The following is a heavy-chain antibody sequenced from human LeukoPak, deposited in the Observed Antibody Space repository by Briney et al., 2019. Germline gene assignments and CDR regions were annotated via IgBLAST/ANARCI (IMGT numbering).Heavy chain of an antibody. CDR1: GHTFTSYY. CDR2: INPSDGST. J-gene: IGHJ4*02. D-gene: IGHD4-17*01. V-gene: IGHV1-46*01. Sequence: ASVKVSCKASGHTFTSYYMHWVRQAPGQGLEWMGIINPSDGSTSYAQKFQGRVTMTRDTSTSTVYMELSSLRSEDTAVYYCARGSRGGDYGDYYFDYWGQGTLVTVSS. CDR3: ARGSRGGDYGDYYFDY.